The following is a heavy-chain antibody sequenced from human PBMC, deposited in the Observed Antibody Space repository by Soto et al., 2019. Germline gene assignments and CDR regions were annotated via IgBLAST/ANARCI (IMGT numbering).Heavy chain of an antibody. CDR3: ARVDSSSPHAGRGYYYSGLDV. CDR2: IIPIFGRA. J-gene: IGHJ6*02. CDR1: GGTFSSYA. Sequence: QVQLVQSGAEVKKPGSSVKVSCKASGGTFSSYAISWVRQAPGQGLEWMGGIIPIFGRANYAQKLQGRVTSTADEATTTAYKEHSSLRSEDTVVYYCARVDSSSPHAGRGYYYSGLDVWGQGTTVPGSS. D-gene: IGHD6-6*01. V-gene: IGHV1-69*12.